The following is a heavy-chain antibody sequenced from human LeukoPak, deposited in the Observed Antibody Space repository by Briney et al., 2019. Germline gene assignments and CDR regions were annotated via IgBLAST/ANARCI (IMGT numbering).Heavy chain of an antibody. V-gene: IGHV3-74*01. CDR2: INSDGSST. CDR3: ARGAVLRYPEAEYFQH. D-gene: IGHD3-9*01. Sequence: GGSLRLSCAASGFTFSSYSMNWVRQAPGKGLEWVSRINSDGSSTSYADSVKGRFTISRDNAKNTLYLQMNSLRAEDTAVYYCARGAVLRYPEAEYFQHWGQGTLVTVSS. CDR1: GFTFSSYS. J-gene: IGHJ1*01.